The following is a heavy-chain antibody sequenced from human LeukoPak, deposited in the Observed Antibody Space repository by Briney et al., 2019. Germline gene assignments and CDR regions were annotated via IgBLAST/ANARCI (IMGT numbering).Heavy chain of an antibody. D-gene: IGHD3-10*01. J-gene: IGHJ4*02. CDR3: ARRGSVRGARDFDY. CDR1: GYSISSGYY. CDR2: IYHSGST. Sequence: SETLSLTCTVSGYSISSGYYWGWIRQPPGKGLEWIGSIYHSGSTYYNPSLKSRVTISVDTSKNQFSLKLSSVTAADTAVYYCARRGSVRGARDFDYWGQGTLVTVSS. V-gene: IGHV4-38-2*02.